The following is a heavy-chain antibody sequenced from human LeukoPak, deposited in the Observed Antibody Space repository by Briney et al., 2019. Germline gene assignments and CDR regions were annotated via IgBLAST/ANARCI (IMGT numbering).Heavy chain of an antibody. CDR2: ISYDGSNK. V-gene: IGHV3-30*03. Sequence: GGSLRLSCAASGFTFSSYGMHWVRQAPGKGLEWVAVISYDGSNKYYADSVKGRFTISRDNSKNTLYLQMNSLRAEDTAVYYCARRGTGGDFDYWGQGTLVTVSS. J-gene: IGHJ4*02. CDR3: ARRGTGGDFDY. CDR1: GFTFSSYG. D-gene: IGHD1-1*01.